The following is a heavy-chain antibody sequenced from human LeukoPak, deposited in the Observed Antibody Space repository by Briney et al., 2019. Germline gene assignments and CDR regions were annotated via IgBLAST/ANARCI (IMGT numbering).Heavy chain of an antibody. CDR3: ARGGDDSSGYLFDY. V-gene: IGHV3-48*03. CDR2: ISSSGSTI. D-gene: IGHD3-22*01. CDR1: GFTFSSYE. Sequence: GGSLRLSCAASGFTFSSYEMNWVRQAPGKGLEWVSYISSSGSTIYYADSVKGRFTISRDNAKNSLYLQMNSLRAKDTAVYYCARGGDDSSGYLFDYWGQGTLVTVSS. J-gene: IGHJ4*02.